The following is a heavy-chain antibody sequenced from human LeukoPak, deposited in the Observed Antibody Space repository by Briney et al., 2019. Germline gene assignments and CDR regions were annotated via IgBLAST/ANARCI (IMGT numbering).Heavy chain of an antibody. J-gene: IGHJ4*02. CDR3: ARVLGSGYGFGEVDY. CDR2: ISSSSSYI. D-gene: IGHD5-12*01. Sequence: GGSLRLSCAASGFTFSSYSMNWVRHAPGKGLAWVSSISSSSSYIYYADSVKGRFTISRDKANNSMYLQMNSLRAEDTAVYYCARVLGSGYGFGEVDYWGQGTLVTVSS. V-gene: IGHV3-21*01. CDR1: GFTFSSYS.